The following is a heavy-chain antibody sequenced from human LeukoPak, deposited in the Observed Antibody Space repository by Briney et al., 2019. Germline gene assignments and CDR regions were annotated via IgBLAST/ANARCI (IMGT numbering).Heavy chain of an antibody. CDR3: ARDGYFSWYDSSGYYTDY. CDR1: GFTFSAYW. CDR2: IKQDGSEK. J-gene: IGHJ4*02. Sequence: GGSLRLSCAASGFTFSAYWMSWVRQAPGKGLEWVANIKQDGSEKYYVDSVKGRFTISRDNAKNSLYLQMNSLRAEDTAVYYCARDGYFSWYDSSGYYTDYWGQGTLVTVSS. D-gene: IGHD3-22*01. V-gene: IGHV3-7*01.